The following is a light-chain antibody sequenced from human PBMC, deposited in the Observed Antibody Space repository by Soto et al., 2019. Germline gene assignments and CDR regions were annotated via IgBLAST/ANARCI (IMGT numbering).Light chain of an antibody. J-gene: IGLJ3*02. CDR3: TSYTSDNTVV. V-gene: IGLV2-14*01. CDR2: EVT. Sequence: QSALTQPASVSGSPGQSITISCTGTSSDIGRYNYVSWYQQHPGKAPKLIMFEVTHRPSGVSGRLSGSKSDNTASLTISGLQAEDEADYYCTSYTSDNTVVFGGGTKLTVL. CDR1: SSDIGRYNY.